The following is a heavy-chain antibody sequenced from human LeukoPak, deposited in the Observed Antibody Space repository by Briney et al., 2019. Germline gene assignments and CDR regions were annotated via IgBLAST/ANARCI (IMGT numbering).Heavy chain of an antibody. CDR3: VRDTGGSGSYPDY. V-gene: IGHV3-7*01. D-gene: IGHD1-26*01. CDR1: GFTFSNYW. Sequence: GGSPRLSCAASGFTFSNYWMTWVRQAPGKGLEWVANIKKDASEKYYVDSVKGRFTISRDNAKNSLYLQVNSLRVEDTAVYYCVRDTGGSGSYPDYWGQGTLVTASS. J-gene: IGHJ4*02. CDR2: IKKDASEK.